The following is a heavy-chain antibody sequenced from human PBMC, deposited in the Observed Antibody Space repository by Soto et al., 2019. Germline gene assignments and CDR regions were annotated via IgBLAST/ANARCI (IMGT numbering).Heavy chain of an antibody. CDR2: ISYDGSNK. D-gene: IGHD6-13*01. Sequence: GGSLRLSCAASGFTFSSYAMHWVRQAPGKGLEWVAVISYDGSNKYYADSVKGRFTISRDNSKNTLYLQMNSLRAEDTAVYYCARDRYSSSWLDYWGQGTLVTVSS. J-gene: IGHJ4*02. CDR1: GFTFSSYA. CDR3: ARDRYSSSWLDY. V-gene: IGHV3-30-3*01.